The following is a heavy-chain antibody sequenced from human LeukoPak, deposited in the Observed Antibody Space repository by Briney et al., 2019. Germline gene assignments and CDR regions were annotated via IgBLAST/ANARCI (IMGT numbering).Heavy chain of an antibody. J-gene: IGHJ4*02. Sequence: GGSLRLSCAASGFTFSNFWMSWVRQAPGKGLEWVANIKRDGSDKYYEDSVKGRFTISRDNAKNSLYLQMNSLRAEDTAVYYCARDVKGGHFDYWGQGTLVTVSS. CDR3: ARDVKGGHFDY. CDR2: IKRDGSDK. CDR1: GFTFSNFW. D-gene: IGHD2-15*01. V-gene: IGHV3-7*01.